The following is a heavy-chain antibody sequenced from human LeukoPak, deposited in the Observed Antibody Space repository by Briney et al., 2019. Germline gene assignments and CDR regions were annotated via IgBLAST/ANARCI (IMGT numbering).Heavy chain of an antibody. D-gene: IGHD3-22*01. CDR2: INPNSGGT. J-gene: IGHJ4*02. Sequence: GASVKVSCKASGYTFTGYYMHWVRQAPGQGLEWMGRINPNSGGTNYAQKFQGRVTMTRDTSISTAYMELSRLRSDDTAVYYCARSYPPYYDSSGYYYHYWGQGTLVTVSS. CDR3: ARSYPPYYDSSGYYYHY. V-gene: IGHV1-2*06. CDR1: GYTFTGYY.